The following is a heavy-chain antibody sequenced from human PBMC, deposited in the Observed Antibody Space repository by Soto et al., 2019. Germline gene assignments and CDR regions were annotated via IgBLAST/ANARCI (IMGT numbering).Heavy chain of an antibody. V-gene: IGHV4-30-4*01. J-gene: IGHJ5*02. CDR3: ARGFPMLRGGGFDP. CDR2: IYYSGST. Sequence: SETLSLTCTVSGGSISSGDYYWSWIRQPPGKGLEWIGYIYYSGSTYYNPSLKSRVTISVDTSKNQFSLKLSSVTAADTAVYYWARGFPMLRGGGFDPWGQGTLVTVSS. D-gene: IGHD3-16*01. CDR1: GGSISSGDYY.